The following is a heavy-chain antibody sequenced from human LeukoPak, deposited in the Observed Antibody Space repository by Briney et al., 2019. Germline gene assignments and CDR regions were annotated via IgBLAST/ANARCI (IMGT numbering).Heavy chain of an antibody. V-gene: IGHV3-21*01. CDR2: ISTSSSYK. J-gene: IGHJ4*02. Sequence: GGSLRLSCAASGFTFSSYSMNWVRQAPGKGLEWVSSISTSSSYKYYADSLKGRSTISRDNARNSLYLQMNSLGAEDTAVYYCARHSDYDILTGPNDYWGQGTLVTVSS. CDR3: ARHSDYDILTGPNDY. CDR1: GFTFSSYS. D-gene: IGHD3-9*01.